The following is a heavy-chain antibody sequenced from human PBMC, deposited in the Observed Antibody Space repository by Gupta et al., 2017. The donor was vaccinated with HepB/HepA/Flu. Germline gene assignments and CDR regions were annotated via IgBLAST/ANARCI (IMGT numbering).Heavy chain of an antibody. CDR2: INPNSGGT. D-gene: IGHD5-18*01. Sequence: QVQLVQSGAEVKKPGASVTVSCKASGYPFTGYYTHWVRQAPGQGLEWMGWINPNSGGTNYAQKLQGRVTMTRDTSISTAYMELSRLRSDDTAVYYCARGYVDTAMDAPYYYYYYYMDVWGKGTTVTVSS. J-gene: IGHJ6*03. V-gene: IGHV1-2*02. CDR1: GYPFTGYY. CDR3: ARGYVDTAMDAPYYYYYYYMDV.